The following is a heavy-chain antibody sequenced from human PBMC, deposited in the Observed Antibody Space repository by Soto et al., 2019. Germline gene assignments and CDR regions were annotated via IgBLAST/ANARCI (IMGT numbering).Heavy chain of an antibody. CDR1: GGSISSGGYY. Sequence: SETLSLTCTVSGGSISSGGYYWSWIRQHPGKGLEWIGYIYYSGSTYYNPSLKSRVTISVDTSKNQFSLKLSSVTAADTAVYYCAASIVATIGFWFDPWGQGTLVTVSS. V-gene: IGHV4-31*03. CDR3: AASIVATIGFWFDP. J-gene: IGHJ5*02. D-gene: IGHD5-12*01. CDR2: IYYSGST.